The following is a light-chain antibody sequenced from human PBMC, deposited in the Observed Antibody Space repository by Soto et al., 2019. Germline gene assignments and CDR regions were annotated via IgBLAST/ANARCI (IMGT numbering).Light chain of an antibody. J-gene: IGKJ1*01. V-gene: IGKV1-9*01. CDR3: QQYNNYWWT. CDR1: QGMSSY. Sequence: IQLTQSPSPLSASVGDRVTLTLRASQGMSSYLAWYQQKPGKAPKLLIYVTSTLQTGVPSRFSGSRSGADFNLTISSLQTEDSATYYCQQYNNYWWTFGQGTKVDIK. CDR2: VTS.